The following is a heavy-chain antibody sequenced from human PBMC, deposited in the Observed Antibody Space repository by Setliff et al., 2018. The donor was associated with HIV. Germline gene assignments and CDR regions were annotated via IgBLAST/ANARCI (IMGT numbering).Heavy chain of an antibody. J-gene: IGHJ4*02. CDR1: GFSLNTPGLG. CDR3: AHRPLSADDFDY. CDR2: IYWNNDK. V-gene: IGHV2-5*01. Sequence: SGPTLVNPTQTLTLTCTFSGFSLNTPGLGVGWIRQPPGEALEWLALIYWNNDKRYNPSLGSRLSITKDTSKNLVVLVMTNMDAVDTATYYCAHRPLSADDFDYWGQGTRVTVSS.